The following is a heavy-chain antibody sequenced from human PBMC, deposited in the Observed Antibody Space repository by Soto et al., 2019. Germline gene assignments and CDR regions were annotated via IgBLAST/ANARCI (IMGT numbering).Heavy chain of an antibody. Sequence: GGSLRLSCAASGFTFSSYAMHWVRQAPGKGLEWVAVISYDGSNKYYADSVKGRFTISRDNSKNTLYLQMNSLRAEDTAVYDCAREGPAIYFDYWGQGPLVTVSS. CDR3: AREGPAIYFDY. CDR1: GFTFSSYA. D-gene: IGHD3-3*01. CDR2: ISYDGSNK. V-gene: IGHV3-30-3*01. J-gene: IGHJ4*02.